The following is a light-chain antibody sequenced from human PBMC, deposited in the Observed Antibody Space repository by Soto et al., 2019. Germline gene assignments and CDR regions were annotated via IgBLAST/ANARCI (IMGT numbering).Light chain of an antibody. CDR1: QSVGSY. J-gene: IGKJ5*01. V-gene: IGKV3-11*01. CDR2: DAS. Sequence: EIVLTQSPVTLSLSPGERATLSCRASQSVGSYLAWYQKKPGQAPRLLIYDASNRATGIPARFSGSGSGTEFTLTINNLQTEDFANYYCQQSSSSPPITFGQGTRLEIK. CDR3: QQSSSSPPIT.